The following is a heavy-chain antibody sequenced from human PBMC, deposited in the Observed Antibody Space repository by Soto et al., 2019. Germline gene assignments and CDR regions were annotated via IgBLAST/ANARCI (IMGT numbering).Heavy chain of an antibody. Sequence: SETLSLTCTVSGGSISSGGYYWSWIRQHPGKGLEWIGYIYYSGSTYYNPSLKSRVTISVDTSKNQFSLKLSSVTAADTAVYYCARVGPNSGYSLDYWGQGTLVTVSS. CDR1: GGSISSGGYY. V-gene: IGHV4-31*03. D-gene: IGHD5-18*01. CDR2: IYYSGST. J-gene: IGHJ4*02. CDR3: ARVGPNSGYSLDY.